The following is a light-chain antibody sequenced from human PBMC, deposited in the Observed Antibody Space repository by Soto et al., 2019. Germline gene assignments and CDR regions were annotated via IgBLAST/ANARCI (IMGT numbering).Light chain of an antibody. CDR1: QSVSASY. CDR3: QQYGSSSWT. J-gene: IGKJ1*01. V-gene: IGKV3-20*01. CDR2: GAS. Sequence: EIVLTQSPGTLSLSPGEGATLSCWASQSVSASYLAWYQQRPGQAPRLLIYGASRRATGIPDRFSGSGSGTDFTITISRLEPEDFAVYYCQQYGSSSWTFGQGTKVEVK.